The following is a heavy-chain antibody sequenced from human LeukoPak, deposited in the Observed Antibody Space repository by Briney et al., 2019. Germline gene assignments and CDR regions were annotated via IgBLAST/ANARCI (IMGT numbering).Heavy chain of an antibody. CDR2: IFYRGST. Sequence: SETLSLTCTVSGGSISNSTYYWGWVPQPPGKGLEWIGSIFYRGSTYYTPSLKSRVTISVDTSKNQFSLKLTSVTAADTAMYFCARNWVADSFDFWGQGTMVTVSS. CDR1: GGSISNSTYY. CDR3: ARNWVADSFDF. J-gene: IGHJ3*01. D-gene: IGHD6-19*01. V-gene: IGHV4-39*01.